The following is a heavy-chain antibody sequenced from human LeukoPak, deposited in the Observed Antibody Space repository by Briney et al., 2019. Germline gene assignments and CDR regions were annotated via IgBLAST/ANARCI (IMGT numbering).Heavy chain of an antibody. Sequence: ASVKVSCKASGLTLTPIYMHWVRQAPGQGLEWMAVLYPGGDRAIYAQRFQGRLTLTRDTSTNTVYMEVSSLASEDTAVYYCASEVPRTSRFDHWGQGTLVTVS. J-gene: IGHJ4*02. CDR2: LYPGGDRA. V-gene: IGHV1-46*01. D-gene: IGHD2-8*01. CDR1: GLTLTPIY. CDR3: ASEVPRTSRFDH.